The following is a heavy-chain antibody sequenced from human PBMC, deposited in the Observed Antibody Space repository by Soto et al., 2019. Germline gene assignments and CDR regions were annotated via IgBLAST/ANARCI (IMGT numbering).Heavy chain of an antibody. Sequence: GGSLRLSCAASGFTVSSNYMSWVRQAPGKGLEWVSVIYSGGSTYYADSVKGRFTISRDNSKNTLYLQMNSLRAEDTAVYYCAKSIVVVPAAIDYWGQGTLVTVSS. J-gene: IGHJ4*02. D-gene: IGHD2-2*01. CDR1: GFTVSSNY. CDR3: AKSIVVVPAAIDY. CDR2: IYSGGST. V-gene: IGHV3-53*01.